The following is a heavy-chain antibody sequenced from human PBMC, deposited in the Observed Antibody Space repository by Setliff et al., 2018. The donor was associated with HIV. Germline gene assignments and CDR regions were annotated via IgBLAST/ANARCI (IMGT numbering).Heavy chain of an antibody. CDR2: IYTSGST. Sequence: PSETLSLTCTVSGGSISSYYWSWIRQPPGKGLEWIGYIYTSGSTNYNPSLKSRVTISVDTSKNQFSLKLSSVTAADTAVYYCARDPPSWQWLFDYWGQGALVTVSS. D-gene: IGHD6-19*01. V-gene: IGHV4-4*08. CDR3: ARDPPSWQWLFDY. CDR1: GGSISSYY. J-gene: IGHJ4*02.